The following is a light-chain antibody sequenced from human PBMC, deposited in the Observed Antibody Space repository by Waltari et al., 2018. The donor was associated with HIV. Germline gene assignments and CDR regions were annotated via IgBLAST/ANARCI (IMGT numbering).Light chain of an antibody. CDR2: DVN. V-gene: IGLV2-8*01. J-gene: IGLJ2*01. CDR3: AAYAGNNIVI. CDR1: SRDIGYFTY. Sequence: QSALPQPPSASGPPGQPVTVSCTGTSRDIGYFTYVSWYQQHPGKAPKLLIDDVNKRPSGVPDRFSASKSGATASLTVSGLLAEDEADYYCAAYAGNNIVIFGGGTKVTV.